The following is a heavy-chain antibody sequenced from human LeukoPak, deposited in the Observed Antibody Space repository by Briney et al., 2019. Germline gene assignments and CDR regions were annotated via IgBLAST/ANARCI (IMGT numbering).Heavy chain of an antibody. J-gene: IGHJ4*02. D-gene: IGHD3-9*01. CDR2: ISAYNGNT. CDR3: ARVPLQYYDILTGYYKPFDY. CDR1: GYTFTSYG. V-gene: IGHV1-18*01. Sequence: AASVKVSCKASGYTFTSYGISWVRQAPGQGLEWMGWISAYNGNTNYAQKLQGRVTMTTDTSTSTAYMELRGLRSDDTAVYYCARVPLQYYDILTGYYKPFDYWGQGTLVTVSS.